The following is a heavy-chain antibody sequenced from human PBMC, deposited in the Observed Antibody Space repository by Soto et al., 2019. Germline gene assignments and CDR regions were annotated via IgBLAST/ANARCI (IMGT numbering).Heavy chain of an antibody. D-gene: IGHD3-3*02. J-gene: IGHJ6*02. Sequence: PSETLSLTCTVSGGSISRGYYWSWIRQHPVKGLEWIGYIYYSGNTYYNPSLKSRVSISLDTSKSRFSLKLDSVTAADTAVYYCARDAPVALGVPNSKEVWGRGTTVTVCS. V-gene: IGHV4-31*03. CDR3: ARDAPVALGVPNSKEV. CDR2: IYYSGNT. CDR1: GGSISRGYY.